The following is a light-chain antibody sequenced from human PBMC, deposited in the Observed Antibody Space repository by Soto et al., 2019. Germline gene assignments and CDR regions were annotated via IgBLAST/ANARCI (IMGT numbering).Light chain of an antibody. J-gene: IGLJ2*01. CDR3: QSYDNSLSGLV. V-gene: IGLV1-40*01. Sequence: QLVLTQPPSVSGAPGQRVTLSCTGSRSNIGAGYDVHWYQQLPGTAPKLLIYDNSHRPSGVPDRFSGSNSGTSGSLAITGLQAEDEADYYCQSYDNSLSGLVFGGGTKLTVL. CDR2: DNS. CDR1: RSNIGAGYD.